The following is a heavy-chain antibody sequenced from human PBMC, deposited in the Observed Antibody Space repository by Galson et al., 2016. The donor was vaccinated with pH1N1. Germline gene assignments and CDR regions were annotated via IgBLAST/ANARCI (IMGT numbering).Heavy chain of an antibody. V-gene: IGHV4-4*07. Sequence: SETLSLTCTVSGGSISSRYWSWIRQPAGKGLEWIGRVYTSGRTDSNPSLKSRVTMSMDTSNNQFSMILNSVTAADTAVYYCARGWNLDAFDIWGQGTMVTVSS. CDR2: VYTSGRT. CDR1: GGSISSRY. J-gene: IGHJ3*02. D-gene: IGHD1-1*01. CDR3: ARGWNLDAFDI.